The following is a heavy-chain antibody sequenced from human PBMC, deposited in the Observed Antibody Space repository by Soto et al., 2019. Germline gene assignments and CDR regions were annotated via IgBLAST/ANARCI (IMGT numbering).Heavy chain of an antibody. D-gene: IGHD6-19*01. J-gene: IGHJ4*02. CDR2: IKSKTDGGTT. CDR3: TTDGGYSSGWYTQEGPFDY. Sequence: GGSLRLSCAASGFTFSNAWMSWVRQAPGKGLEWVGRIKSKTDGGTTDYAAPVKGRFTISRDDSKNTLYLQMNSLKTEDTAVYYCTTDGGYSSGWYTQEGPFDYWGQGTLVTVSS. V-gene: IGHV3-15*01. CDR1: GFTFSNAW.